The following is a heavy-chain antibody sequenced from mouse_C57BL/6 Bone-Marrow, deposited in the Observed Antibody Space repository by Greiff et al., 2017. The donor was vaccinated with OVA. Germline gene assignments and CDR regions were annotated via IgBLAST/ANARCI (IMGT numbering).Heavy chain of an antibody. CDR2: INYDGSST. V-gene: IGHV5-16*01. CDR3: ARERDDYEGAMDY. D-gene: IGHD2-4*01. CDR1: GFTFSDYY. Sequence: DVHLVESEGGLVQPGSSMKLSCTASGFTFSDYYMAWVRQVPEKGLEWVANINYDGSSTYYLDSLKSRFIISRDNAKNILYLQMSSLKSEDTATYYCARERDDYEGAMDYWGQGTSVTVSS. J-gene: IGHJ4*01.